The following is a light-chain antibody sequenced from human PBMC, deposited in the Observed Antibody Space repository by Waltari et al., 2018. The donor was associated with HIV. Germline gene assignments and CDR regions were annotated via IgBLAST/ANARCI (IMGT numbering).Light chain of an antibody. CDR3: SSYAGSNTLI. V-gene: IGLV2-8*01. J-gene: IGLJ2*01. Sequence: QSALTQPPSASGSPGHSVTISCTGTSSDVGAYNYVSWYQQHPGKAPKLIIYKVTKQPSGLPDRSSATKSGNTASLTVSGLQTDDEADYYCSSYAGSNTLIFGGGTNLIVL. CDR1: SSDVGAYNY. CDR2: KVT.